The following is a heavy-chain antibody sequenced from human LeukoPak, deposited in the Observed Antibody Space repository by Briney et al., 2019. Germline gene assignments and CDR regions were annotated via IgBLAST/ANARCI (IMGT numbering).Heavy chain of an antibody. V-gene: IGHV4-34*01. Sequence: SETLSLTCAVYGGSFIGYDWTWIRQPPGKGLEWIGEINHSGSTNYNPSLKSRVTISVDTSKNQFSLKLSSVTAADTAVYYCASRYSSGWYLDYWGQGTLVTVSS. CDR2: INHSGST. CDR3: ASRYSSGWYLDY. D-gene: IGHD6-19*01. J-gene: IGHJ4*02. CDR1: GGSFIGYD.